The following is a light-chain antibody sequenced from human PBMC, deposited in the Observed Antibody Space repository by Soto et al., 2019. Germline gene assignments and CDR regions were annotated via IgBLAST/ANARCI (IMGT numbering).Light chain of an antibody. CDR3: QQYYSTPWT. Sequence: DIVMTQSPDSLAVSLGERATINCKSSPSVLYSSNNKHSLAWYQQKPGQPPKLLIYWASTRESGVPDRFSGSGSGTEFTLTISSLQAEDVAVYYCQQYYSTPWTFGQGTKGELQ. CDR2: WAS. V-gene: IGKV4-1*01. CDR1: PSVLYSSNNKHS. J-gene: IGKJ1*01.